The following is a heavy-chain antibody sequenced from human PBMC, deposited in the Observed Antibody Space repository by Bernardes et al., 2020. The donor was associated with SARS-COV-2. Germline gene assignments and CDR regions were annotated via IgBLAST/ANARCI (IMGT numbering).Heavy chain of an antibody. CDR1: GFTFSNYW. J-gene: IGHJ6*02. CDR2: INTDGSTA. V-gene: IGHV3-74*01. Sequence: GSLRLSCAASGFTFSNYWMHWVRQAPGKGLVWVSHINTDGSTATYADSVEGRFTISRDNAKNILYLQMNSLRAEDTAVYYCARVSKTAGRGSYYYYAMDVWGQGTTVTVSS. CDR3: ARVSKTAGRGSYYYYAMDV. D-gene: IGHD6-13*01.